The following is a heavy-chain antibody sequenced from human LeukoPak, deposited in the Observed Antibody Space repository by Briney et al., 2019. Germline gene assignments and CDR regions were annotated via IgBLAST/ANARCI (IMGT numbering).Heavy chain of an antibody. D-gene: IGHD3-22*01. J-gene: IGHJ6*02. CDR3: AANPKGDYYDSSGYMTGYYYYGMDV. V-gene: IGHV1-58*02. CDR1: GFTFTSSA. Sequence: SVKVSCKASGFTFTSSAMQWVRQARGQRLEWIGWIVVGSGNTNYAQKFQERVTITRDMSTSTAYMELSSLRSEDTAVYYCAANPKGDYYDSSGYMTGYYYYGMDVWGQGTMVTVSS. CDR2: IVVGSGNT.